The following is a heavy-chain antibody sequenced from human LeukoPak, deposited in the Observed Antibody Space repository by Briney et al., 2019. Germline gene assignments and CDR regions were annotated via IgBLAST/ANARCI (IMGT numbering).Heavy chain of an antibody. D-gene: IGHD3-3*01. J-gene: IGHJ4*02. V-gene: IGHV5-51*01. CDR1: GYSFTSYW. Sequence: GESLMISCKASGYSFTSYWIAWVRQMPGKGLEWMGIIYPGDSDTRYSPSFQGQVTISADKSISTAYLQWSSLKASDTAMYYCARSLRFPWTVDYWGQGTLVTVSS. CDR2: IYPGDSDT. CDR3: ARSLRFPWTVDY.